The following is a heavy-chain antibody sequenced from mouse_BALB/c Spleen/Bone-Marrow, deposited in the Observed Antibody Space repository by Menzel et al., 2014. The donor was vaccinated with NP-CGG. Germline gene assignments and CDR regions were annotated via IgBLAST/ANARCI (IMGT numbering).Heavy chain of an antibody. CDR1: GYTFTSYW. CDR2: INPSTDYT. J-gene: IGHJ3*01. CDR3: ARRAYGGSYGFAY. Sequence: QVQLQQSGAELAKPGASLKMSCKASGYTFTSYWMHWVKQRPGQGLEWIGYINPSTDYTEYNQKFKDKATLTADKSPSTAFTQLSSLTSEDSAVYYCARRAYGGSYGFAYWGQGTLVTVSA. V-gene: IGHV1-7*01. D-gene: IGHD1-1*01.